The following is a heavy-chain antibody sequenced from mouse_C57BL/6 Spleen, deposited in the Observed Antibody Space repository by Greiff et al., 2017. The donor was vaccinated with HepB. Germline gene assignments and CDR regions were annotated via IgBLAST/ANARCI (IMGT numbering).Heavy chain of an antibody. J-gene: IGHJ2*01. Sequence: QVQLQQPGAELVRPGSSVKLSCKASGYTFTSYWMHWVKQRPIQGLEWIGNIDPSDSETHYNQKFKDKATLTVDKSSSTAYMQLSSLTSEDSAVYYCARYSTTVVAGYFDYWGQGTTLTVSS. D-gene: IGHD1-1*01. V-gene: IGHV1-52*01. CDR1: GYTFTSYW. CDR3: ARYSTTVVAGYFDY. CDR2: IDPSDSET.